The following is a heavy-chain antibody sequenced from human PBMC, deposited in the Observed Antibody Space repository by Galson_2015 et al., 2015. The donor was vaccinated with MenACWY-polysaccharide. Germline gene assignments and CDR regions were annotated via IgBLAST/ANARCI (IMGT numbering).Heavy chain of an antibody. D-gene: IGHD3-22*01. CDR2: INIDGSVT. CDR1: GFVFSSSW. CDR3: ARESHHDSSGYPDY. Sequence: SLRLSCAGSGFVFSSSWMHWVRQAPGKGLLWVSRINIDGSVTNYADSVKGRFTISRDNAKNTLYLQMNSLRAEDTALYYCARESHHDSSGYPDYWGQGTLVTVSS. J-gene: IGHJ4*02. V-gene: IGHV3-74*01.